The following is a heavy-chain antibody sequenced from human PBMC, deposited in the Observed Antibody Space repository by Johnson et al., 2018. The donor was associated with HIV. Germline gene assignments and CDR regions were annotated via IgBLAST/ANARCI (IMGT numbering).Heavy chain of an antibody. V-gene: IGHV3-30-3*01. CDR3: AREGRGYNYLGAFDI. CDR1: GVTFSTYA. CDR2: MSYDGSNK. D-gene: IGHD5-24*01. J-gene: IGHJ3*02. Sequence: QVHLVESGGGLVQPGGSLRLSCVVSGVTFSTYAMHWVRQAPGKGLEWVAVMSYDGSNKYYADSVKGRFTIYRDNSKNTLSLQMDSLRPEDTAVYYCAREGRGYNYLGAFDIWGQGTMVTVSS.